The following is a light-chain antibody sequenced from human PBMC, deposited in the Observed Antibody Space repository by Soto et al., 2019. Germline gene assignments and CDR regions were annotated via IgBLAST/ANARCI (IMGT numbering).Light chain of an antibody. CDR1: QDITNY. CDR2: DAA. CDR3: QQYENRPLT. V-gene: IGKV1-33*01. Sequence: DIQLTQSPPSLSASVGDAVTITCQASQDITNYLNWYQQRSGKSPKLLIFDAAKLERGVPSRFSGSGSCTHFTFTISSLQPEDVETYYCQQYENRPLTFGGGTKVE. J-gene: IGKJ4*01.